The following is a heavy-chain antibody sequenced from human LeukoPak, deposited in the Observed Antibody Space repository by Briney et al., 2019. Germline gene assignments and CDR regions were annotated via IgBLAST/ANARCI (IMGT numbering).Heavy chain of an antibody. Sequence: PGGSLRLSCAASGFTFSSYGMSWVRQAPGKGLEWVAAISGSAASTYYADSVKGRFTVSRDNSKNTLYLQMDSLRAEDTAVYYCAKAQRGFDDFWSGYDYWGQGTLVTVSS. J-gene: IGHJ4*02. V-gene: IGHV3-23*01. CDR2: ISGSAAST. CDR1: GFTFSSYG. D-gene: IGHD3-3*01. CDR3: AKAQRGFDDFWSGYDY.